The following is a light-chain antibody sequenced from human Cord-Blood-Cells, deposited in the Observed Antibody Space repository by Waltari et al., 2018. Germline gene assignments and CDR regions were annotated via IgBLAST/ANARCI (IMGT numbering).Light chain of an antibody. CDR3: QQSYSTPFT. Sequence: DIQMTQSPSSLSASVGERVTITCRASQSISSYLNWYQQKPGKAPKLLIYAASSLKSGVPSRFSGSGSGTDFTLTISSLQPEDFATYYCQQSYSTPFTFGPGTKVDIK. CDR2: AAS. V-gene: IGKV1-39*01. CDR1: QSISSY. J-gene: IGKJ3*01.